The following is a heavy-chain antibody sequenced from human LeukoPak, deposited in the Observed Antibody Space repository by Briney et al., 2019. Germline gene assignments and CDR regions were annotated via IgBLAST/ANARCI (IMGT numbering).Heavy chain of an antibody. D-gene: IGHD3-22*01. CDR2: INHRGDT. J-gene: IGHJ4*02. V-gene: IGHV4-34*01. CDR1: GPSFSGYF. CDR3: ASGDYYDSSGYYRGATPIDY. Sequence: SETLSLTCAVHGPSFSGYFWSWIRQPPGKGLEWIGEINHRGDTNYNPSLKSRVTISLDTSNNQFSVRLTSVTAADTAVYYCASGDYYDSSGYYRGATPIDYWGQGTLVTVSS.